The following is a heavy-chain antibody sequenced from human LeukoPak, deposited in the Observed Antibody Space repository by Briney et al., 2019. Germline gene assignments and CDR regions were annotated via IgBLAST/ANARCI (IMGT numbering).Heavy chain of an antibody. CDR2: IYPGDSDT. J-gene: IGHJ6*02. Sequence: GESLKISCKGSENSFFNHWTAWVRQMPGKGLEWMGIIYPGDSDTRYSPSFQGQVTISAAKSINTVYLQWSSLKASDTAIYYCARSSYDSSPLDDWGQGTTVTVSS. CDR3: ARSSYDSSPLDD. D-gene: IGHD3-22*01. CDR1: ENSFFNHW. V-gene: IGHV5-51*01.